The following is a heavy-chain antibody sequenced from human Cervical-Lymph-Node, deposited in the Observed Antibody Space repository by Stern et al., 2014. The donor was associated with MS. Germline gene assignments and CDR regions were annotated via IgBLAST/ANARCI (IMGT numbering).Heavy chain of an antibody. CDR3: ASANCNSASCPNWFAP. Sequence: QVQLQESGPGLEKPSPTLSLTCTVSGGSISRGDYYWSWIRQPPGKGLEWVGDIYYSGSTYYHPSLKSLVTISVDTSKNQFMLKLSSVTAADTTVYSCASANCNSASCPNWFAPWGQGTLVTVSS. CDR2: IYYSGST. D-gene: IGHD2-2*01. V-gene: IGHV4-30-4*01. J-gene: IGHJ5*02. CDR1: GGSISRGDYY.